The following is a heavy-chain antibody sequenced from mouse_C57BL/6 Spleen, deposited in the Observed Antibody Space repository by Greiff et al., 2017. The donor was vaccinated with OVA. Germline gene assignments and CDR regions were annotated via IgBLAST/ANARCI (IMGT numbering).Heavy chain of an antibody. J-gene: IGHJ1*03. CDR2: ISYSGST. V-gene: IGHV3-1*01. CDR1: GYSITSGYD. D-gene: IGHD1-1*01. CDR3: ARGGGYGSSYGWYFDV. Sequence: EVKVEESGPGMVKPSQSLSLTCTVTGYSITSGYDWHWIRHFPGNKLEWMGYISYSGSTNYNPSLKSRISITHDTSKNHFFLKLNSVTTEDTATYYCARGGGYGSSYGWYFDVWGTGTTVTVSS.